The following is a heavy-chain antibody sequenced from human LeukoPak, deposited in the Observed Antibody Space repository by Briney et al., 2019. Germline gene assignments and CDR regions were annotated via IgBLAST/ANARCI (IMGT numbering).Heavy chain of an antibody. J-gene: IGHJ4*02. CDR1: GYSFTSYA. Sequence: GASVNVSCKASGYSFTSYAMHWVRQAPGQRLEWMGWINAGNGNTKYSQKFQGRVTITRDTSASTAYMELSSLRSEDTAVYYCARDLRGGLSSFDYWGQGTLVTVSS. CDR3: ARDLRGGLSSFDY. V-gene: IGHV1-3*01. CDR2: INAGNGNT. D-gene: IGHD3-16*02.